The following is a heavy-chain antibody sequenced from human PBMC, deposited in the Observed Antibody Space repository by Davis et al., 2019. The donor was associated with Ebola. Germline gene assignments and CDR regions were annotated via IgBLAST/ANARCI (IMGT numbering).Heavy chain of an antibody. J-gene: IGHJ4*02. D-gene: IGHD3-10*01. CDR1: GYTFTSFH. Sequence: ASVKVSCKASGYTFTSFHMYWVRQAPGQGLEWMGIINPSDGSTNYAQKFQGRVTITRDTSASTAYMELSSLRSEDTSVYYCARDRGGDYSFDYWGQGTLVTVSS. CDR3: ARDRGGDYSFDY. V-gene: IGHV1-46*01. CDR2: INPSDGST.